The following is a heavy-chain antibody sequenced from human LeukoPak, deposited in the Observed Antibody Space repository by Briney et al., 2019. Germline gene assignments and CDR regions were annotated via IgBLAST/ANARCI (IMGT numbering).Heavy chain of an antibody. J-gene: IGHJ4*02. CDR2: ISSSSTYI. CDR1: GFTFSSYS. V-gene: IGHV3-21*01. D-gene: IGHD3-22*01. CDR3: ARLEYYYDSSEDPYFDY. Sequence: GGSLRLSCAASGFTFSSYSMNWVRQAPGKGLVWVSSISSSSTYIYYADSVKGRFTISRDNAKNSLYLQMNSLRAEDTAVYYCARLEYYYDSSEDPYFDYWGQGILVTVSS.